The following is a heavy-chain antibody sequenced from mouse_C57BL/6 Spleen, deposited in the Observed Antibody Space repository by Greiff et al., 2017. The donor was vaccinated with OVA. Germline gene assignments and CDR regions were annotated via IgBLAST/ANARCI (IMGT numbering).Heavy chain of an antibody. V-gene: IGHV1-80*01. J-gene: IGHJ2*01. Sequence: QVQLQQSGAELVKPGASVKISCKASGYAFSSYWMNWVKQRPGKGLEWIGQIYPGDGDTNYNGKFKGKATLTADKSSSTAYMLSSLTSEDSAVYYCAREGDYWGQGTTLTVSS. CDR1: GYAFSSYW. CDR3: AREGDY. CDR2: IYPGDGDT.